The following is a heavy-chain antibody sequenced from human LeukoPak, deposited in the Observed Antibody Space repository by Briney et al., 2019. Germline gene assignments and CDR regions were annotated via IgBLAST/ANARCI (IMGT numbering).Heavy chain of an antibody. CDR3: ARGPPPDFDC. Sequence: GGSLRLSCVASGFTFSSYWMSWVRQAPGKGLEWVANIKQDGSEKYYVDSVKGRFTISRDNAKNSLYLQMNSLRAEDTAVYYCARGPPPDFDCWGQGTLVTVSS. CDR1: GFTFSSYW. J-gene: IGHJ4*02. CDR2: IKQDGSEK. V-gene: IGHV3-7*01.